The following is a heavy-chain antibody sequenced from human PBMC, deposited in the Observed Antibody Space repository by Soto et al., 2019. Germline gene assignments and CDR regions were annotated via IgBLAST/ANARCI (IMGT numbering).Heavy chain of an antibody. CDR1: GFSFSRHS. V-gene: IGHV3-21*01. D-gene: IGHD5-12*01. CDR2: ISSSSSYI. Sequence: PGGSLRLSCAASGFSFSRHSMNWVRQAPGKGLEWVSSISSSSSYIYYADSVKGRFTISRDNAKNSLYLQMNSLRAEDTAVYYCARDRRDGYNFDYWGQGTLVTVSS. CDR3: ARDRRDGYNFDY. J-gene: IGHJ4*02.